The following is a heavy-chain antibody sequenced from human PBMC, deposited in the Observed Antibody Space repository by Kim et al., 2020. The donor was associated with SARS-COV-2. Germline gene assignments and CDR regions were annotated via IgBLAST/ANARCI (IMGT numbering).Heavy chain of an antibody. D-gene: IGHD1-7*01. Sequence: ASVKVSCKASGYTFTGYYMHWVRQAPGQGLEWMGWINPNSGGTNYAQKFQGRVTMTRDTSISTAYMELSRLRSDDTAVYYCARVVGWNYGGSRYFDPWGQGTLVTVSS. CDR2: INPNSGGT. V-gene: IGHV1-2*02. CDR1: GYTFTGYY. CDR3: ARVVGWNYGGSRYFDP. J-gene: IGHJ5*02.